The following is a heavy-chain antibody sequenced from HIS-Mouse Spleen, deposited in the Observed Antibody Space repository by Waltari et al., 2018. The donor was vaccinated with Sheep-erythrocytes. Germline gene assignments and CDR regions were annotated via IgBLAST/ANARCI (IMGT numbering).Heavy chain of an antibody. V-gene: IGHV3-30*18. CDR3: AKGGFGGNSNDAFDI. D-gene: IGHD3-16*01. Sequence: QVQLVESGGGVVQPGRSLRLSCAASGFTFSSYGMHWVRQAPGKGLEWVAVISYDGSNKYYADSMKGRFTISRDNSKNTLYLQMNSLRAEDTAVYYCAKGGFGGNSNDAFDIWGQGTMVTVSS. CDR1: GFTFSSYG. CDR2: ISYDGSNK. J-gene: IGHJ3*02.